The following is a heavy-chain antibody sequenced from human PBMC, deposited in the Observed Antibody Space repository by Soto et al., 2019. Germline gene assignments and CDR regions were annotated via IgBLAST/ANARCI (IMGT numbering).Heavy chain of an antibody. J-gene: IGHJ4*02. Sequence: QVQLQESGPGLVKPSETLSLTCAVSGDSISSYYCMRIRQPPGKGLESIGYLYYGRSANYNPSLKSRVTLSVDTCTNQCSLTLSSMTAADTAVYYCALRSMAVVPEYWGQGTLVTVSS. CDR1: GDSISSYY. CDR3: ALRSMAVVPEY. CDR2: LYYGRSA. V-gene: IGHV4-59*01. D-gene: IGHD3-22*01.